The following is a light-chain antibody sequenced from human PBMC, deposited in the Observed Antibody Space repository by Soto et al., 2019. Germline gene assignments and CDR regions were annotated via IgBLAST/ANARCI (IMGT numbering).Light chain of an antibody. J-gene: IGLJ3*02. CDR1: SSDVGSYNL. Sequence: QSALTQPASVSGSPGQSITISCTGTSSDVGSYNLVSWYQQHPGKAPKRMMYEDSKRPSGVSNRFSASKSGKTASLTISGLQAEDEADYYCCSYAGSSTWVFGGGTKVTVL. CDR3: CSYAGSSTWV. CDR2: EDS. V-gene: IGLV2-23*01.